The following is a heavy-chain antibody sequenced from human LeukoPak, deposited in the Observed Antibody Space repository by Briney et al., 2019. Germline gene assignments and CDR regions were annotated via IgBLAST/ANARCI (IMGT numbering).Heavy chain of an antibody. CDR1: GGSISSYY. Sequence: SETLSLTCTVSGGSISSYYWSWVRQPAGKGLEWIGRIYTSGSTNYNPSPKSRVTMSVDTSKNQFSLKLSSVTAADTAVYYCARVLDRAWLDPWGQGTLVTVSS. J-gene: IGHJ5*02. V-gene: IGHV4-4*07. CDR3: ARVLDRAWLDP. CDR2: IYTSGST.